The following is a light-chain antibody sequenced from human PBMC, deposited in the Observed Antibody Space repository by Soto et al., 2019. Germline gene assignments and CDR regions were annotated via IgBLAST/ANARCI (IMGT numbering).Light chain of an antibody. J-gene: IGKJ5*01. Sequence: ETLMTQSPASLSVSPGERVTLSCRASQSVGRNLAWYQQRPGQTPRLLIYGASTRAPAVPSRFSGSGSGTDFTLTISSLQSEDFAVYYCQQYNDWPPITVGQGTRLDIK. CDR2: GAS. CDR3: QQYNDWPPIT. V-gene: IGKV3-15*01. CDR1: QSVGRN.